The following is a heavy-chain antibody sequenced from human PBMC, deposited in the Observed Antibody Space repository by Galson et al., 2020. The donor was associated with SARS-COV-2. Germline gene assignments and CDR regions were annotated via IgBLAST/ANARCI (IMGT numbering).Heavy chain of an antibody. CDR3: ARAQERTVTHGFDR. J-gene: IGHJ5*02. CDR2: INHSGST. V-gene: IGHV4-34*01. Sequence: SETLSLTCAVYGGSFSGYYWSWIRQPPGKGLEWIGEINHSGSTNYNPPLKSRVTISVDTSKNQFSLMLSSVTAADTAVYYCARAQERTVTHGFDRGGQGTLVTVSS. CDR1: GGSFSGYY. D-gene: IGHD4-17*01.